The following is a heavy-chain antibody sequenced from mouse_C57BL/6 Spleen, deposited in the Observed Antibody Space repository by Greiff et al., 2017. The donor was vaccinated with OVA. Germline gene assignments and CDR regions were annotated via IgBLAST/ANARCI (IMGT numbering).Heavy chain of an antibody. CDR2: IHPSSGST. D-gene: IGHD2-1*01. J-gene: IGHJ2*01. V-gene: IGHV1-64*01. Sequence: QVQLQQPGAELVKPGASVKLSCKASGYTFTSYWMHWVKQRPGHGLEWIGMIHPSSGSTNYNEKFKGPATLTVDKSSSTAYMQRSSLTAEDSAVYYCARGGNSDYWGQGTTLTVSA. CDR1: GYTFTSYW. CDR3: ARGGNSDY.